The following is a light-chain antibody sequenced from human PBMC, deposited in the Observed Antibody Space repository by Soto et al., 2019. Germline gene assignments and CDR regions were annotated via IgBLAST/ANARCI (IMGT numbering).Light chain of an antibody. CDR1: QSISSR. Sequence: EIQMTQSPATLSVSPGERATLSCRASQSISSRLAWYQQKPGKAPKLLIYKASTLESGIPSRFSGSGSGTEFTLTISSLQPDDFATYYCQQYDSYSRTFGQGTKVDIK. CDR3: QQYDSYSRT. J-gene: IGKJ1*01. CDR2: KAS. V-gene: IGKV1-5*03.